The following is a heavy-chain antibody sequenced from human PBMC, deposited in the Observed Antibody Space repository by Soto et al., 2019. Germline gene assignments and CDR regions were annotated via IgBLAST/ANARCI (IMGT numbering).Heavy chain of an antibody. CDR3: TRSLGSGGVIGGFDY. CDR2: IIPMFDTP. D-gene: IGHD3-16*02. J-gene: IGHJ4*02. CDR1: GGTFNTYA. V-gene: IGHV1-69*01. Sequence: QVQLVQSETEVKKPGSAVKVSCKASGGTFNTYAMNWVRQAPGQGLEWMGGIIPMFDTPRYAQKFQVRVTITVDESTTTADMELSSLRSDDTAVYYCTRSLGSGGVIGGFDYWGQGTLVTVSS.